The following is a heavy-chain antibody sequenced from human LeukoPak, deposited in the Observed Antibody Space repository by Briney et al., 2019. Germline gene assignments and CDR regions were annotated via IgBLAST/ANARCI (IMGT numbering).Heavy chain of an antibody. J-gene: IGHJ3*02. CDR1: GFIFSDYY. V-gene: IGHV3-11*03. Sequence: GGSLRLSCAASGFIFSDYYMSWIRQTPEKGLEWLSYISSSSGYKNYADSLKGRFTISRDNAKNSVYLQMNSLRAEDTAVYYCARMGIAGTYDAFDIRGQGTMVTVSS. D-gene: IGHD6-13*01. CDR2: ISSSSGYK. CDR3: ARMGIAGTYDAFDI.